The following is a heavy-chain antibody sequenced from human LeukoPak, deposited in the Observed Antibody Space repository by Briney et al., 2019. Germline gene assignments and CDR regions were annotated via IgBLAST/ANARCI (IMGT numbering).Heavy chain of an antibody. V-gene: IGHV3-23*01. D-gene: IGHD6-6*01. J-gene: IGHJ4*02. CDR2: LSGGGVNT. Sequence: GGSLRHSCAASGFTFSSYAMTWVRQAPGKGLEWVSSLSGGGVNTYYADSVKGRFTISRDTSKNTLYLQMNSLRADDTAVYYCAKLDGGSSHYWGQGTLVTVSS. CDR3: AKLDGGSSHY. CDR1: GFTFSSYA.